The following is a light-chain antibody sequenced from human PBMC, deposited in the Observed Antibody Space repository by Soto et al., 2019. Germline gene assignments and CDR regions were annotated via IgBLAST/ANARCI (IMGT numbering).Light chain of an antibody. CDR2: GAS. Sequence: EIVLTQSPGTLSLSPGERAPLSCRASQSVTNNFLAWYQQKPGQAPRLLIFGASSRATGIPDRFRGSGSVTDFTLTISRLEPEDFAVYYCQQRSNWPLITFGQGTRLEI. CDR1: QSVTNNF. CDR3: QQRSNWPLIT. J-gene: IGKJ5*01. V-gene: IGKV3D-20*02.